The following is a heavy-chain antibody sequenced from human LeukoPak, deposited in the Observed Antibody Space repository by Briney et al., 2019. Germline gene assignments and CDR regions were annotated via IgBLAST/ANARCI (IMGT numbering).Heavy chain of an antibody. D-gene: IGHD3-10*01. V-gene: IGHV3-23*01. J-gene: IGHJ6*02. CDR2: ISGSGGST. CDR3: AKIMVRGVSYYYGMDV. Sequence: GGSLRLSCAASGFTFSSYAMSWVRQAPGKGLEWVSAISGSGGSTYYADSVKGRFTISRDNSKNTLYLQMNSLRAEDTAVYYCAKIMVRGVSYYYGMDVWGQGTTVTVSS. CDR1: GFTFSSYA.